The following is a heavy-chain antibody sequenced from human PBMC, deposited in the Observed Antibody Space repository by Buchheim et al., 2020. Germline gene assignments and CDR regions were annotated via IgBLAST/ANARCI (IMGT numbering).Heavy chain of an antibody. V-gene: IGHV1-46*04. Sequence: QVQLAQSGAEVKKPGASVKVSCKASGYTFINFYMHWVRQAPGQGLEWMRRINPSGDSTNYAQSVQGRVTMTRDASTSTAYMELSSLRSEDTAVYYCARDGHNWNFDYWGQGTL. D-gene: IGHD1-1*01. CDR1: GYTFINFY. J-gene: IGHJ4*02. CDR3: ARDGHNWNFDY. CDR2: INPSGDST.